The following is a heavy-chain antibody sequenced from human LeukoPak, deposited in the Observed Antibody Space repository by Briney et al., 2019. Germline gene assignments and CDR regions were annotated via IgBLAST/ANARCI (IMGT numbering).Heavy chain of an antibody. J-gene: IGHJ4*02. CDR1: GDSISSYY. D-gene: IGHD6-13*01. CDR2: IYTSGST. V-gene: IGHV4-4*07. CDR3: ARGISSSWYPYFDY. Sequence: SETLSLTCTVSGDSISSYYWSWIRQPAGKGLEWIGRIYTSGSTNYNPSLKSRVTMSVDTSKNQFSLNLNSVAAADTAVYYCARGISSSWYPYFDYWGQGTLVTASS.